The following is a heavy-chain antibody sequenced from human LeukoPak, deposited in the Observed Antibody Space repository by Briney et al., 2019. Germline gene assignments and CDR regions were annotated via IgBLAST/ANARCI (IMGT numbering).Heavy chain of an antibody. D-gene: IGHD1-1*01. CDR1: GFAFSTYS. CDR2: ISSTSGTI. Sequence: VGSLRLSCAASGFAFSTYSMNWVRQAPGKGLEWVSYISSTSGTIYYADSVKGRFTISIDNAKNSLYLQMSSLRAEDTAVYYCARGDNWDYYFYMDVWGKGTTVTVSS. CDR3: ARGDNWDYYFYMDV. V-gene: IGHV3-48*01. J-gene: IGHJ6*03.